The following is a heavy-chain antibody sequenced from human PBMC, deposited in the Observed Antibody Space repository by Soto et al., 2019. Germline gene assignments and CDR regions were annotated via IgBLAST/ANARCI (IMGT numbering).Heavy chain of an antibody. CDR3: ARYIAASGTYYLDF. D-gene: IGHD6-13*01. Sequence: QVQLEESGPGLAKPSGTLSLTCTVSGGSISTNNWWSWVRQPPGKGLEWIGEIYHSGSTNYNPSLKSRVILSVDTYKNQFSVRLSSVTAADTDVYYCARYIAASGTYYLDFWGQGTLVTVSS. CDR1: GGSISTNNW. CDR2: IYHSGST. J-gene: IGHJ4*02. V-gene: IGHV4-4*02.